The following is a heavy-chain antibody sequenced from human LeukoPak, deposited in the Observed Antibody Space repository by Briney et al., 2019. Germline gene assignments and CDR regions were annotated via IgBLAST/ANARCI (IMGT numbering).Heavy chain of an antibody. J-gene: IGHJ4*02. CDR3: AKARSGIVGATKGYFDY. Sequence: GGSLRLSCAASGFTFSSHWMRWVRQAPGKGLEWVSAISGSGGSTYYADSVKGRFTISRDNSKNTLYLQMNSLRAEDTAVYYCAKARSGIVGATKGYFDYWGQGTLVTVSS. CDR2: ISGSGGST. D-gene: IGHD1-26*01. V-gene: IGHV3-23*01. CDR1: GFTFSSHW.